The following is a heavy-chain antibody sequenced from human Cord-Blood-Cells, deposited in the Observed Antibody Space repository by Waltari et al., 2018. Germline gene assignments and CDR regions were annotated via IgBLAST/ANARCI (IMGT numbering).Heavy chain of an antibody. CDR1: GGSFSGYY. CDR3: ARGTNWYFDL. CDR2: INHSGST. Sequence: QVQLQQWGAGLLKPPETLSPTCAVYGGSFSGYYWSWIRQPPGKGLEWIGEINHSGSTNYNPSLKSRVTISVDTSKNQFSLKLSSVTAADTAVYYCARGTNWYFDLWGRGTLVTVSS. V-gene: IGHV4-34*01. J-gene: IGHJ2*01.